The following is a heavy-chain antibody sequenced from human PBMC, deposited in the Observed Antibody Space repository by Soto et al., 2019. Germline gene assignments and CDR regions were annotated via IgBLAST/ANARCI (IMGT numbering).Heavy chain of an antibody. CDR3: VKGDLDTAVVNSPDAFDF. D-gene: IGHD5-18*01. CDR2: ISYDGDNK. Sequence: VGSLRLSCEASGFMFNDYGMHWVRQAPGKGLDWVAVISYDGDNKYYAQSVKGRFTISRDNSKNTLFLHMDSLRHEDTAVYHCVKGDLDTAVVNSPDAFDFWGQGTMVTVSS. V-gene: IGHV3-30*18. CDR1: GFMFNDYG. J-gene: IGHJ3*01.